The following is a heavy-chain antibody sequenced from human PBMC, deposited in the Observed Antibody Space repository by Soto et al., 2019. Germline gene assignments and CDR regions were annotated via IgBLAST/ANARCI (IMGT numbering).Heavy chain of an antibody. CDR3: TTDPRDYGDYVFDY. D-gene: IGHD4-17*01. V-gene: IGHV3-15*01. Sequence: GGSLRLSCAASGFTFSNAWMSWVRQAPGKGLEWVGRIKSKTDGGTTDYAAPVEGRFTISRDDSKNTLYLQMNSLKTEDTAVYYCTTDPRDYGDYVFDYWGQGTLVTVSS. CDR2: IKSKTDGGTT. CDR1: GFTFSNAW. J-gene: IGHJ4*02.